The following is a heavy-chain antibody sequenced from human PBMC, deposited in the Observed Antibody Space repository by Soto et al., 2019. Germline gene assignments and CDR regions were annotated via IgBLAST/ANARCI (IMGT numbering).Heavy chain of an antibody. CDR1: GYTFTGYY. Sequence: ASVKVSCKSSGYTFTGYYMHWVRQAPGQGLEWMGWINLNSGGTNYAQNFQGRVTMTRDSSSSTAYMELSSLTSDDTAVYYCASSALVPKVSLPSPNWFDPWGQGTLVTVSS. D-gene: IGHD2-8*01. V-gene: IGHV1-2*02. CDR3: ASSALVPKVSLPSPNWFDP. CDR2: INLNSGGT. J-gene: IGHJ5*02.